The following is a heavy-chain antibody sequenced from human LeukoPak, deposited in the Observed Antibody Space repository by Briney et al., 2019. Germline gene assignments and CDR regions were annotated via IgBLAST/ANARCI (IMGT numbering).Heavy chain of an antibody. J-gene: IGHJ4*02. CDR3: AGSQDIVVVPAAYADY. CDR1: GYTFTGYY. CDR2: INPNSGGT. V-gene: IGHV1-2*02. Sequence: EASVKVSCKASGYTFTGYYMHWVRQAPGQGLEWMGWINPNSGGTNYAQKFQGRVTMTRDTSISTAYMELSRLRSDDTAVYYCAGSQDIVVVPAAYADYWGQGTLVTVSS. D-gene: IGHD2-2*01.